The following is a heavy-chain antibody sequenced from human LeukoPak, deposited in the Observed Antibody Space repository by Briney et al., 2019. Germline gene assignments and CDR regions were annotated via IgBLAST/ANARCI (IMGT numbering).Heavy chain of an antibody. Sequence: ASVKVSCKASGGTFSSYAISWVRQAPGQGLEWMGRIIPILGIANYAQKFQGRVTITADKSTSTAYMELSSLRSEDTAVYYCARDLFFDSSGYYYWGQGTLVTVSS. J-gene: IGHJ4*02. CDR2: IIPILGIA. CDR3: ARDLFFDSSGYYY. CDR1: GGTFSSYA. D-gene: IGHD3-22*01. V-gene: IGHV1-69*04.